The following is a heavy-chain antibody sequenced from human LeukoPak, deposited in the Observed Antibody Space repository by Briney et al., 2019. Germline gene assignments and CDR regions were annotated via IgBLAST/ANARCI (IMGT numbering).Heavy chain of an antibody. Sequence: SETLSLTCAVYGGSFSGYYWRWIRQPPGKGLEWIGEINHSGSTNYNPSLKSRVTISVDTSKNQFSLKLSSVTAADTAVYYCARVLIYSSSWYPAMSYYMDVWGKGTTVTVSS. V-gene: IGHV4-34*01. D-gene: IGHD6-13*01. CDR2: INHSGST. CDR3: ARVLIYSSSWYPAMSYYMDV. J-gene: IGHJ6*03. CDR1: GGSFSGYY.